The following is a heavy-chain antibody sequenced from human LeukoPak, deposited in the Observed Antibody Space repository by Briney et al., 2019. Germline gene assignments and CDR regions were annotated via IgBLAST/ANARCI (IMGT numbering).Heavy chain of an antibody. D-gene: IGHD2-15*01. V-gene: IGHV4-59*01. CDR3: ARGIVVVTASYFDY. CDR1: GGSISDYY. CDR2: IYYSGST. J-gene: IGHJ4*02. Sequence: SETLSLTCIVSGGSISDYYWSWIRQPPGKGLEWIGYIYYSGSTNYNPSLKSRVTISLDTSKNQFSLKLSSVTAADTAVYYCARGIVVVTASYFDYWGQGTLVTVSS.